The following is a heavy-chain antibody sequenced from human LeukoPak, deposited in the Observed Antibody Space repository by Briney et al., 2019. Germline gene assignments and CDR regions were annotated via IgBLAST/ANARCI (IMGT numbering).Heavy chain of an antibody. V-gene: IGHV3-11*05. CDR2: ISNSSSYT. Sequence: GGSLRLSCAASGFTFSDYYMSWIRQAPGKGLEWVAYISNSSSYTNYADSVKGRFTISRDNAKNSLYLQMNSLRAEDTAVYYCASDRQYYDILTGYYYYGMDVWGQGTTVTVSS. CDR3: ASDRQYYDILTGYYYYGMDV. J-gene: IGHJ6*02. CDR1: GFTFSDYY. D-gene: IGHD3-9*01.